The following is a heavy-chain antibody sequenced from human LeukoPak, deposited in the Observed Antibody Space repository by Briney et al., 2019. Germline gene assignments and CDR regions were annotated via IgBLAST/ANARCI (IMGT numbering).Heavy chain of an antibody. V-gene: IGHV4-59*12. CDR3: ARDRSVTSNFDY. J-gene: IGHJ4*02. D-gene: IGHD4-11*01. CDR1: GGSFSGYY. Sequence: SETLSLTCAVYGGSFSGYYWSWIRQPPGKGLEWIGYIFYTGSTNYNPSLKSRVTISLHTSKNQFSLKLSSVTAADTAVYYCARDRSVTSNFDYWGQGTLVTVSS. CDR2: IFYTGST.